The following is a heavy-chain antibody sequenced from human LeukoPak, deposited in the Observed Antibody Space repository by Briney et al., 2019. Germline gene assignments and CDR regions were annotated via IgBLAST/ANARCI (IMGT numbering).Heavy chain of an antibody. V-gene: IGHV3-33*01. Sequence: PGRSLRLSCAASGFTFSSYGMHWVRQAPGKGLEWVAVIWYDGSNKYYADSVKGRFTISRDNSKNTLYLQMNSLSAEDTAVYYCARDGPDAFDIWGQGTMVTVSS. CDR2: IWYDGSNK. CDR3: ARDGPDAFDI. CDR1: GFTFSSYG. J-gene: IGHJ3*02.